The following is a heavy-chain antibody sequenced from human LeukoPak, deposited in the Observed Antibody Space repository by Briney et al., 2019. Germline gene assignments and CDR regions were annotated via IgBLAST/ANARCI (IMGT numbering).Heavy chain of an antibody. Sequence: GASVKVSCKASGYTFSSNAMNWVRQAPGQGFEWMGWINTNTGTPTYAQGFTGRFVFSLDASVSTAYLQISSLKAEDTAVYYCARYSNGWYDSWGQGTLVTVSS. J-gene: IGHJ5*01. D-gene: IGHD6-19*01. CDR1: GYTFSSNA. V-gene: IGHV7-4-1*02. CDR2: INTNTGTP. CDR3: ARYSNGWYDS.